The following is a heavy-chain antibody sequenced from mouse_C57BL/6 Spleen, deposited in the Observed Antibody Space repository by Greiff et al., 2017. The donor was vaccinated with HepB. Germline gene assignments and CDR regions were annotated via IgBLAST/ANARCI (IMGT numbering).Heavy chain of an antibody. D-gene: IGHD1-1*01. CDR3: ARNQITTVPWYFDV. CDR1: GFTFSSYG. J-gene: IGHJ1*03. V-gene: IGHV5-6*01. CDR2: ISSGGSYT. Sequence: DVQLVESGGDLVKPGGSLKLSCAASGFTFSSYGMSWVRQTPDKRLEWVATISSGGSYTYYPDSVKGRFTISRDNAKNTLYLQMSSLKSEDTAMYYCARNQITTVPWYFDVWGTGTTVTVSS.